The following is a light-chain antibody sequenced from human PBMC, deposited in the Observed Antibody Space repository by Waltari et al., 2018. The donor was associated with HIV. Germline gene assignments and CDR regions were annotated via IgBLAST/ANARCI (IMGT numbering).Light chain of an antibody. CDR2: GNS. V-gene: IGLV1-40*01. CDR3: QSYDSSLSGPRV. CDR1: SPNIGAGYD. J-gene: IGLJ1*01. Sequence: QSVLTQPPSVSGAPGQRVTISCNGSSPNIGAGYDVHWYQQLPGTAPKLLIHGNSKRPSGVPDRFSGSKSGTSASLAITGLQAEDEADYYCQSYDSSLSGPRVFGTGTKVTVL.